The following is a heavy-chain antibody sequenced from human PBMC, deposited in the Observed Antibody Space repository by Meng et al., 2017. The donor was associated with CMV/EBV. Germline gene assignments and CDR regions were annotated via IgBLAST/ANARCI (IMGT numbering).Heavy chain of an antibody. J-gene: IGHJ6*02. Sequence: ASVKVSCKASGYTFTSYGISWVRQAPGQGLEWMGWISAYNGNTNYAQELQGRVTMTTDTSTSTAYMELRSLRSDDTAVYYCARDNTIFGVVTIYYYGMDVWGQGTTVTVSS. V-gene: IGHV1-18*01. CDR2: ISAYNGNT. CDR1: GYTFTSYG. CDR3: ARDNTIFGVVTIYYYGMDV. D-gene: IGHD3-3*01.